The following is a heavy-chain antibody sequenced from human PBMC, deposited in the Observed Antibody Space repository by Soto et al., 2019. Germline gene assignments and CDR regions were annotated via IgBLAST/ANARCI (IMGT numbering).Heavy chain of an antibody. CDR2: INAGNGNT. CDR1: GYTFTSYA. CDR3: ARNGLVGDYVFVHCDF. V-gene: IGHV1-3*01. J-gene: IGHJ4*02. D-gene: IGHD4-17*01. Sequence: ASVKVSCKASGYTFTSYAMHWVRQAPGQRLEWMGWINAGNGNTKYSQKFQGRVTITRDTSASTAYMELSSLRSEDTAVYYCARNGLVGDYVFVHCDFWGQGTLVTVSS.